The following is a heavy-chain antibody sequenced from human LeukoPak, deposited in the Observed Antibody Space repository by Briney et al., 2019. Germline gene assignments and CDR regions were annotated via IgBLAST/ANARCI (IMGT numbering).Heavy chain of an antibody. Sequence: SETLSLTCTVSGGSISSSSYYWGWIRQPPGKGLEWIGSIYYSGSTYYNPSLKSRVTISVDTSKNQFSLKLSSVTAADTAVYYCARDRRRDAGYRDSNWFDPWGQGTLVTVSS. V-gene: IGHV4-39*07. CDR3: ARDRRRDAGYRDSNWFDP. J-gene: IGHJ5*02. D-gene: IGHD3-9*01. CDR2: IYYSGST. CDR1: GGSISSSSYY.